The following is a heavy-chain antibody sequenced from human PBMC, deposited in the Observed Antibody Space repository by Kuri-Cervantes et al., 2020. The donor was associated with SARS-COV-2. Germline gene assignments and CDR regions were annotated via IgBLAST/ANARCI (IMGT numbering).Heavy chain of an antibody. CDR2: ISGSGGST. V-gene: IGHV3-23*01. D-gene: IGHD1-26*01. Sequence: ETLSLTCAAYGFTFSDYYMSWIRQAPGKGLEWVSAISGSGGSTYYADSVKGRFTISRDNSKNTLYLQMNSLRAEDTAVYYCARVVFRWELPGAFDIWGQGTMVTVSS. J-gene: IGHJ3*02. CDR1: GFTFSDYY. CDR3: ARVVFRWELPGAFDI.